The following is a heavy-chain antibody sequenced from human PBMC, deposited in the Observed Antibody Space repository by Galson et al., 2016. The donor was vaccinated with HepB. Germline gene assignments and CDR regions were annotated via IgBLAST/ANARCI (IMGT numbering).Heavy chain of an antibody. Sequence: ETLSLTCTVSGGSIAGYYWSWIRQSPGRGLEWIGYIYYSGSTNYNPSLKSRVTISVDTSKNQFSLKVRSVTAADTAVYYCAGDQVPSGYWRGYGMDVWGQGTTVTVSS. CDR2: IYYSGST. CDR1: GGSIAGYY. CDR3: AGDQVPSGYWRGYGMDV. J-gene: IGHJ6*02. D-gene: IGHD3-3*01. V-gene: IGHV4-59*01.